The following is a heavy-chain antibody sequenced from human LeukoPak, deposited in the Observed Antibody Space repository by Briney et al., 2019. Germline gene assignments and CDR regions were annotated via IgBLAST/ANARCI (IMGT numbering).Heavy chain of an antibody. CDR3: AKVVYGDYGYYYYYYGMDV. CDR2: ISGSGGST. Sequence: PGGSLRLSCAASGFTFSSYAMSWVRQAPGKGLEWVSAISGSGGSTYYAGSVKGRFTISRDNSKNTLYLQMNSLRAEDTAVYYCAKVVYGDYGYYYYYYGMDVWGQGTTVTVSS. CDR1: GFTFSSYA. J-gene: IGHJ6*02. D-gene: IGHD4-17*01. V-gene: IGHV3-23*01.